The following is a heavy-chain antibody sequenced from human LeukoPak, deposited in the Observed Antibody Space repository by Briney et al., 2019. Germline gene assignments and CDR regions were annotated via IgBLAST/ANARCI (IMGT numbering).Heavy chain of an antibody. Sequence: GSSVKVSCKASGGTFRTYALSWGRQAPGQGLEWMGWLNTNTGNPTYAQGFTGRFVFSLDTSVSTAYLQISSLKAEDTAVYYCARDLGYYDSSGQGADYWGQGTLVTVSS. J-gene: IGHJ4*02. CDR3: ARDLGYYDSSGQGADY. CDR2: LNTNTGNP. V-gene: IGHV7-4-1*02. CDR1: GGTFRTYA. D-gene: IGHD3-22*01.